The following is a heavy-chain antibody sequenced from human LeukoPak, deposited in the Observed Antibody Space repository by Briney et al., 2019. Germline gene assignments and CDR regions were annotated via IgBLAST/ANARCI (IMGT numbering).Heavy chain of an antibody. CDR3: ARGYISPNWFDP. CDR1: GFTFSSSW. Sequence: GGSLRLACAASGFTFSSSWMSWVRQAPGQGLEWVANIKQDGSERFYVDSVKGRYTISRDNAKNSLYLQMNSLRAEDTAVYYCARGYISPNWFDPWGERTLVTVSS. J-gene: IGHJ5*02. D-gene: IGHD5-24*01. V-gene: IGHV3-7*05. CDR2: IKQDGSER.